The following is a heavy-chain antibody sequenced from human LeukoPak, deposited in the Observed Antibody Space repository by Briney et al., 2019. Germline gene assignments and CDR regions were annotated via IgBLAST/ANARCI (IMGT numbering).Heavy chain of an antibody. CDR1: GFTFNSYS. CDR2: ISSSSSTI. D-gene: IGHD3-3*01. J-gene: IGHJ6*03. CDR3: ARTYYDFWSGYYTYYYMDV. Sequence: GGSLRLSCAASGFTFNSYSMNWVRQAPGKGLEWVSYISSSSSTIYYVDSVKGRFTISRDNAKNSLYLQMNSLRAEDTAVYYCARTYYDFWSGYYTYYYMDVWGKGTTVTVSS. V-gene: IGHV3-48*04.